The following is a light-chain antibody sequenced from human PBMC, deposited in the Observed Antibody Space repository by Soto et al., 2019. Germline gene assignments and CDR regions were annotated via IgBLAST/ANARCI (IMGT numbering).Light chain of an antibody. CDR3: QQYTDYNPT. Sequence: DIPMTQSPSTLSASIGDRVTITCRASQSVNTWLAWYQQKRGKAPKLLIYEASSLESGVPSRFSGSGFGTEFTLTISSLQPDDFATYYCQQYTDYNPTFGQGTNV. V-gene: IGKV1-5*03. CDR1: QSVNTW. CDR2: EAS. J-gene: IGKJ1*01.